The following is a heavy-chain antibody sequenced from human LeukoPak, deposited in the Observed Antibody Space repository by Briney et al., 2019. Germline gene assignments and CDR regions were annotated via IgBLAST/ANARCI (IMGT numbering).Heavy chain of an antibody. D-gene: IGHD3-3*01. CDR3: ARSITIFGLVIYYFDL. V-gene: IGHV3-23*01. Sequence: GGSLRLSCAASGFTFSTYAMTWVRQAPGKGLGWVSTISGSDGKTYYADSVKGRRTISRDNSKNTLYLQMNSLGAEDTAVYYCARSITIFGLVIYYFDLWGQGTLVTVSS. CDR2: ISGSDGKT. CDR1: GFTFSTYA. J-gene: IGHJ4*02.